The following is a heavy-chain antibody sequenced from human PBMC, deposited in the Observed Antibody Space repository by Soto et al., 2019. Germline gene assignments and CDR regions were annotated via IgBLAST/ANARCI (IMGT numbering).Heavy chain of an antibody. J-gene: IGHJ6*02. D-gene: IGHD6-6*01. CDR3: ARDRVGQLEYGMDV. V-gene: IGHV3-21*01. Sequence: GGSLRLSCAASGFTFSSYSMNWVRQAPGKGLEWVSSISSSSSYIYYADSVKGRFTISRDNAKNSLYLQMNSLRAEDTAVYYCARDRVGQLEYGMDVWGQGTTVAVSS. CDR1: GFTFSSYS. CDR2: ISSSSSYI.